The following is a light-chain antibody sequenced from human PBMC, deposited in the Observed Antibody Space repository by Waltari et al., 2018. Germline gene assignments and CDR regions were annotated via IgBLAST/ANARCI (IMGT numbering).Light chain of an antibody. CDR3: QQYTGYPIT. V-gene: IGKV1-5*03. Sequence: DIQMTQSPSTLSASVGDRVSITCRARQSTNRRWAWYQQKPGKVPRLLIYKVSYLEREVPSRFSGSGSGTEFTLTISSLQPDDLATYYCQQYTGYPITFGGGTKVEIK. CDR2: KVS. CDR1: QSTNRR. J-gene: IGKJ4*01.